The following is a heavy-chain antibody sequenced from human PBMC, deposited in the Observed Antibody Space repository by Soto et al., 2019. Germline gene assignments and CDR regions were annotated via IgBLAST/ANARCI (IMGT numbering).Heavy chain of an antibody. V-gene: IGHV4-61*01. D-gene: IGHD1-20*01. CDR1: GGSVSSGSYY. J-gene: IGHJ4*02. CDR3: ARVHITVPVHS. Sequence: QVQLQESGPGLVKASETLSLTCTVSGGSVSSGSYYWSWIRQPPGKGLEWIGNIFHSGTTNYNASLRSRVSMSVDTPTNQFSLKLMSVTAADTAVYYCARVHITVPVHSWGQGNLVTVSS. CDR2: IFHSGTT.